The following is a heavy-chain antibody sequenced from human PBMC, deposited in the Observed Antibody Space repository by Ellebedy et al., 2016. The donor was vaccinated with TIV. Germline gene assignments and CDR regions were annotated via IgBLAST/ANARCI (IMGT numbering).Heavy chain of an antibody. V-gene: IGHV3-48*04. CDR2: ISSSSSTI. CDR1: GFTFSSYS. CDR3: ANLHCSGGSCYSGPALIGYMDV. Sequence: GESLKISXAASGFTFSSYSMNWVRQAPGKGLEWVSYISSSSSTIYYADSVKGRFTISRDNAKNSLYLQMNSLRAEDTAVYYCANLHCSGGSCYSGPALIGYMDVWGKGTTVTVSS. J-gene: IGHJ6*03. D-gene: IGHD2-15*01.